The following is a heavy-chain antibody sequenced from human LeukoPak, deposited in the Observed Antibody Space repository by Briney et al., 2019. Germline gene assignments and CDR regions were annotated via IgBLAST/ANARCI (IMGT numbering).Heavy chain of an antibody. CDR3: ARDLSVMDV. D-gene: IGHD2/OR15-2a*01. CDR2: IFGSGDNT. V-gene: IGHV3-23*01. J-gene: IGHJ6*02. CDR1: GFSFSTYA. Sequence: GGSLRLSCAASGFSFSTYAMTWVRQAPGKGLECVSDIFGSGDNTFYADSVRGRFTISRDNAKSTLFLQMNSLRAEDTAVYYCARDLSVMDVWGRGTTVTVSS.